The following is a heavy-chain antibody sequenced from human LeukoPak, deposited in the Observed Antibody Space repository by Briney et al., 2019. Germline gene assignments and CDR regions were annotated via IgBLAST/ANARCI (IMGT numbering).Heavy chain of an antibody. V-gene: IGHV1-8*01. J-gene: IGHJ3*02. CDR2: MNPNIGHT. D-gene: IGHD6-19*01. CDR3: ARGTGWNSRGAFDI. CDR1: GYTFTSYD. Sequence: ASVKVSCKASGYTFTSYDINWVRRATGQGLEWMGWMNPNIGHTGYAQKFQGRVTMTRNTSISTAYMDLSSLRSEDTAVYYCARGTGWNSRGAFDIWGQGTMVTVSS.